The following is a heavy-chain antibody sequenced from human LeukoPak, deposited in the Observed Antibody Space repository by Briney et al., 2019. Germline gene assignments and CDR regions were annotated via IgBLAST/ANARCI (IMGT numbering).Heavy chain of an antibody. V-gene: IGHV4-59*08. J-gene: IGHJ4*02. CDR2: IYYSGST. D-gene: IGHD6-19*01. CDR1: GGSISSYY. CDR3: ARQYSSGWYQIDY. Sequence: KPSETLSLTCTVSGGSISSYYWSWIRQPPGKGLEWIGYIYYSGSTYYNPSLKSRVTISVDTSKNQFSLKLSSVTAADTAVYYCARQYSSGWYQIDYRGQGTLVTVSS.